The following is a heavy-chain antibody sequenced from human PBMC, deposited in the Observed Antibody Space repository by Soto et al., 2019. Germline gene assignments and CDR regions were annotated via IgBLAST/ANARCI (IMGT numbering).Heavy chain of an antibody. CDR2: IYYSGST. V-gene: IGHV4-31*03. J-gene: IGHJ5*02. CDR3: ARGDTMVRGVIRNSNWFDP. Sequence: SETLSLTCTVSGGSISSGGYYWSWIRQHPGKGLEWIGYIYYSGSTYYNPSLKSRVTISVDTSKNQFSLKLSSVTAADTAVYYCARGDTMVRGVIRNSNWFDPWGQGTLVTVSS. CDR1: GGSISSGGYY. D-gene: IGHD3-10*01.